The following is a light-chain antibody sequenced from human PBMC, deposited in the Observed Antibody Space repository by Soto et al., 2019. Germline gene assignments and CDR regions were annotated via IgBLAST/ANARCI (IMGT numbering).Light chain of an antibody. J-gene: IGKJ1*01. CDR1: RDIGSD. CDR2: AAS. V-gene: IGKV1-6*02. CDR3: LQDHNYSGT. Sequence: TQVTNATSSLSASVGARINLTCRASRDIGSDLSWYQQKPGKAPTLLIYAASNLQSGVPSRFSGSRSGTEFTLTISSLQPEDFATYYCLQDHNYSGTFGQGTKVDIK.